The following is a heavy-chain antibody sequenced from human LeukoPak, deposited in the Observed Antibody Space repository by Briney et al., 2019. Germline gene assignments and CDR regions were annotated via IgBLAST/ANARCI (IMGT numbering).Heavy chain of an antibody. J-gene: IGHJ3*02. CDR1: GYTFTTYD. CDR2: MNPNSGNT. CDR3: ARDSQQWLVRAFDI. V-gene: IGHV1-8*03. Sequence: ASVKVSCKASGYTFTTYDINWVRQATGQGLEWVGWMNPNSGNTGYAQKFRGRVTITRNTSISTAYMELSSLRAEDTAVYYCARDSQQWLVRAFDIWGQGTMVTVSS. D-gene: IGHD6-19*01.